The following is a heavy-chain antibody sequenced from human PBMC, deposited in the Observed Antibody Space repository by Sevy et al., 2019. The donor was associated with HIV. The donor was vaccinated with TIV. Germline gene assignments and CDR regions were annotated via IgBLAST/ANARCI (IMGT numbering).Heavy chain of an antibody. CDR2: TYHGGST. Sequence: SETLSLTCGVSNFSISSGYYWGWIRQTPGKGLEWIGNTYHGGSTYYNPSLKSRVAISVDTSTNKLSLRLSSVPAADTAGYYWARQSGGDRLDYYGMDVWGQGTTVTVSS. CDR3: ARQSGGDRLDYYGMDV. D-gene: IGHD2-21*02. J-gene: IGHJ6*02. CDR1: NFSISSGYY. V-gene: IGHV4-38-2*01.